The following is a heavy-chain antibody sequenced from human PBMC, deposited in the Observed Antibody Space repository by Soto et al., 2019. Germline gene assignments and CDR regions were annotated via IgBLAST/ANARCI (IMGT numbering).Heavy chain of an antibody. V-gene: IGHV3-74*01. CDR2: INSDGSST. CDR3: ARSGYSSGWYGVGVNFNYYYYGMDV. D-gene: IGHD6-19*01. CDR1: GFTFSSYW. J-gene: IGHJ6*02. Sequence: PXVSLSLSCAASGFTFSSYWMHWVRQAPGKGLVWVSRINSDGSSTSYADSVKGRFTISRDNAKNTLYLQMNSLRAEDTAVYYCARSGYSSGWYGVGVNFNYYYYGMDVWGQGTTVTVSS.